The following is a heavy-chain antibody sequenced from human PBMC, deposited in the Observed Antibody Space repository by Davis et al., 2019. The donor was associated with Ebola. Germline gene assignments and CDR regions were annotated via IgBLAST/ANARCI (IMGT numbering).Heavy chain of an antibody. CDR1: GLTVSSKY. D-gene: IGHD3-3*01. J-gene: IGHJ4*02. CDR2: IYTGGST. CDR3: ARDLME. V-gene: IGHV3-66*01. Sequence: PGGSLRLSCAASGLTVSSKYMSWVRQAPGKGLEWVSVIYTGGSTEYTDSVKGRFTISRDNSKNTVYLQMDSLRAEDTAVYYCARDLMEWGQGTLVTVSS.